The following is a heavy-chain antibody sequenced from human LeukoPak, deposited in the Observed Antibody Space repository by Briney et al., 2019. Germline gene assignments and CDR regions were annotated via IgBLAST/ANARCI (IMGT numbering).Heavy chain of an antibody. CDR1: GGSISSSTYY. J-gene: IGHJ5*02. CDR2: IYYSGST. D-gene: IGHD3-22*01. V-gene: IGHV4-39*01. CDR3: ASQGDSSGYYRGFDP. Sequence: SETLSLTCTVSGGSISSSTYYWAWIRQPPGEGLESIGCIYYSGSTYYNPSLKSRVTISVDTSKIQFSLRLSSVTAADTAVYYCASQGDSSGYYRGFDPWGQGTLVTVSS.